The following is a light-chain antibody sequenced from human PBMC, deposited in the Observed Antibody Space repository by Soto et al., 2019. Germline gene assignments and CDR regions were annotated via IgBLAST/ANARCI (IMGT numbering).Light chain of an antibody. CDR2: DVS. J-gene: IGLJ1*01. V-gene: IGLV2-14*01. CDR1: SSDVGGYNY. Sequence: QSALTQPASVSGSPGQSITISCTGTSSDVGGYNYVSWYQQHPGKANKLMIYDVSNRPSGVSNRFSGSKSGNTASLTISGLQAEDEADYYCSSYTSSSTLYVFGTGTKVTVL. CDR3: SSYTSSSTLYV.